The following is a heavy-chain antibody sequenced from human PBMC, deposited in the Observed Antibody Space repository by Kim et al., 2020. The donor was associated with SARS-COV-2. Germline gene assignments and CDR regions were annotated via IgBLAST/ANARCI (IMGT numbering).Heavy chain of an antibody. Sequence: GGSLRLSCAASGFAFSSYEMNWVRQAPGKGLEWVSYSSSSSSTIYYADSAKGRFTISRDNAKNSLFLQMNSLRAEDTAVYFCARGPGDDYVWGSYRPYYFDYWGQGTLVTVSS. CDR3: ARGPGDDYVWGSYRPYYFDY. V-gene: IGHV3-48*03. CDR1: GFAFSSYE. CDR2: SSSSSSTI. J-gene: IGHJ4*02. D-gene: IGHD3-16*02.